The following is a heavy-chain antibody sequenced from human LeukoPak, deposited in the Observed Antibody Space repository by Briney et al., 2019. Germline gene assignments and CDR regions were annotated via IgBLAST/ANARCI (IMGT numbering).Heavy chain of an antibody. D-gene: IGHD6-6*01. V-gene: IGHV1-2*05. CDR1: GYTFTGYY. J-gene: IGHJ5*02. CDR3: ARGVSIAARREYNWFDP. Sequence: ASVKVSCKASGYTFTGYYMHWVRQAPGQGLEWMGRINPNSSGKNYAQKFKGRITITKDTSISRAYMELSRLRSDETGVYYCARGVSIAARREYNWFDPWGQGTLVTVSS. CDR2: INPNSSGK.